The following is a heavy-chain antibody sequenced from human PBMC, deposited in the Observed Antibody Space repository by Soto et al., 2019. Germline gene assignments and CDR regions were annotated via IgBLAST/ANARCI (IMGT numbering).Heavy chain of an antibody. CDR1: GGSFSGYY. CDR2: INHSGST. J-gene: IGHJ4*02. V-gene: IGHV4-34*01. D-gene: IGHD5-12*01. CDR3: ARTSGYDRRTDY. Sequence: SETLSLTCAVYGGSFSGYYWRWIRQPPGKGLEWIGEINHSGSTNYNPSLKSRVTISVDTSKNQFSLKLSSVTAADTAVYYCARTSGYDRRTDYWGQGTLVTVSS.